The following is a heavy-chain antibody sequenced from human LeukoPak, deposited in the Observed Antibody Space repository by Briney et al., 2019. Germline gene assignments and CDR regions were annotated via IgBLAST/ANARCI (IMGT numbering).Heavy chain of an antibody. D-gene: IGHD3-9*01. J-gene: IGHJ4*02. V-gene: IGHV3-21*01. CDR1: GFTFSSYS. CDR3: ARGDILTGSDLPL. Sequence: KPWGSLRLSCAASGFTFSSYSMNWVRQAPEKGLEWVLSISSSSSYIYYADSVKGRFTISRDNAKNSLYLQMNSLRAEDTAVYYCARGDILTGSDLPLWGQGTLVTVSS. CDR2: ISSSSSYI.